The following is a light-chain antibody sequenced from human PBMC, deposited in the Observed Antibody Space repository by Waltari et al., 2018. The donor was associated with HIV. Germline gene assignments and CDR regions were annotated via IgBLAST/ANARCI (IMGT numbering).Light chain of an antibody. CDR1: SSNIGTNT. CDR2: TNN. Sequence: QSVLTQPPSASGTPGQRVTISCSGSSSNIGTNTVTWYQQLPGTAPKLLIYTNNHRPSGVPDRFSGSKSGTSASLAISGLQSEDEADYYCAAWDDSLNGNVFGPGTKVTVL. CDR3: AAWDDSLNGNV. V-gene: IGLV1-44*01. J-gene: IGLJ1*01.